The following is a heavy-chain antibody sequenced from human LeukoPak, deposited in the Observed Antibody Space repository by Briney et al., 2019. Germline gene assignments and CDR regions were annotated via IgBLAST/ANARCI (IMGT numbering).Heavy chain of an antibody. J-gene: IGHJ6*03. Sequence: GGSLRLSCAASGFTVSSNYMKWVRQAPGKGLEWVSVIYSGGSTYYADSVKGRFTISRDNSKNTLYLQMNSLRAEDTAVYYCAKGCGGYCTNGVRYMDVWGRGTTVTVSS. CDR3: AKGCGGYCTNGVRYMDV. CDR1: GFTVSSNY. D-gene: IGHD2-8*01. V-gene: IGHV3-53*01. CDR2: IYSGGST.